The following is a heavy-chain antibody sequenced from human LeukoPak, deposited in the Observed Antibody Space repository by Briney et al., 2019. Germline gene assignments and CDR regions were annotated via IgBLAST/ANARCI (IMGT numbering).Heavy chain of an antibody. D-gene: IGHD5-18*01. V-gene: IGHV3-30*04. CDR1: GFTFSSYA. J-gene: IGHJ4*01. CDR3: ARERGYSYGYSDY. CDR2: ISYDGSNK. Sequence: GGSLRLSCAASGFTFSSYAMHWVRQAPGKGLEWVAVISYDGSNKYYADSVKGRFTISRDNAKNSLYLQMNSLRAEDTAVYYCARERGYSYGYSDYWGQGTLVTVSS.